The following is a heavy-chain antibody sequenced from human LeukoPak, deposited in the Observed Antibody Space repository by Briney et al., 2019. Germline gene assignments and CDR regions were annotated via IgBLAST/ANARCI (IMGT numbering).Heavy chain of an antibody. CDR1: GYTFTSYY. J-gene: IGHJ5*02. CDR2: INPSGGST. D-gene: IGHD3-3*01. Sequence: ASVKVSCKASGYTFTSYYMHWVRQAPGQGLEWMGIINPSGGSTSYAQKFQGRVTMTRDTSTSTVYMELSSLRSEDTAVYYCASGSPAGQYDFWSGYWGFDPWGQGTLVTVSS. V-gene: IGHV1-46*03. CDR3: ASGSPAGQYDFWSGYWGFDP.